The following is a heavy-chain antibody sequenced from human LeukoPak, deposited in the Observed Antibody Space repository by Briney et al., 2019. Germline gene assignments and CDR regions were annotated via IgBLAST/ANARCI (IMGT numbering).Heavy chain of an antibody. Sequence: SETLSLTCTVSGGSFSSYYWSWIRQPPGKGLEWIGYIYYSGSTYYYPSLKSRVTIAVDTSKNQFYLKLSSVSAADTAVYYCASYCSGGSCYSELGSLVSDYWGQGTLVTVSS. V-gene: IGHV4-59*08. D-gene: IGHD2-15*01. CDR2: IYYSGST. CDR3: ASYCSGGSCYSELGSLVSDY. CDR1: GGSFSSYY. J-gene: IGHJ4*02.